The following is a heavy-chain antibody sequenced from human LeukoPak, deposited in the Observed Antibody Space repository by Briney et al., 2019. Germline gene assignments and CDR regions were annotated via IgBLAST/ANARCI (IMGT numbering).Heavy chain of an antibody. CDR2: IYYSGST. Sequence: SETLSLTCTVSGGSISSSSYYWGWIRQPPGKGLEWIGSIYYSGSTYYNPSLKSRVTISVDTSKNQFSLKLSSVTAADTAVYYCARDGENYDILTGYYNLNYFDYWGQGTLVTVSS. J-gene: IGHJ4*02. CDR1: GGSISSSSYY. V-gene: IGHV4-39*07. D-gene: IGHD3-9*01. CDR3: ARDGENYDILTGYYNLNYFDY.